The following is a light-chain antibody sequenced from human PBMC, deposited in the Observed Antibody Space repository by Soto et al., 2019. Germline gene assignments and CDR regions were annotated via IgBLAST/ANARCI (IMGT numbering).Light chain of an antibody. CDR3: QSYDSSNHEVV. J-gene: IGLJ2*01. CDR2: EDN. CDR1: SGSIASNY. V-gene: IGLV6-57*02. Sequence: NFMLTQPHSVSEYPGKTVTISCTGSSGSIASNYVQWYQQRPGSAPTTVIYEDNQRPSGVPDRFSGSIDSSSNSASLTISGLKTEDEADYYCQSYDSSNHEVVFGGGTKLTVL.